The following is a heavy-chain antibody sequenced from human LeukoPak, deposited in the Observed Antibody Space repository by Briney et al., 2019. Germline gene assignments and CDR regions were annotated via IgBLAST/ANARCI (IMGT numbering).Heavy chain of an antibody. CDR1: GFTVSSNY. CDR2: IYSGGST. V-gene: IGHV3-66*01. D-gene: IGHD3-22*01. Sequence: GGSLRLSCAASGFTVSSNYMSWVRQAPGKGLEWVSVIYSGGSTYYADSVKGRFTISRDNSKNTLYLQMNSLRAEDTAVYYCARDHGGYDSSGYAFDYWGQGTLVTVSS. J-gene: IGHJ4*02. CDR3: ARDHGGYDSSGYAFDY.